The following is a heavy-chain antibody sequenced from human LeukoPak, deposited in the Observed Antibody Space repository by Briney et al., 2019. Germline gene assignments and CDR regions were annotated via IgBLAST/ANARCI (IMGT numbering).Heavy chain of an antibody. CDR3: ARQYCSGGSCYHFDY. J-gene: IGHJ4*02. Sequence: GESLKISCKGFGYSFNTYWIGWVRQVPGKGLEWMGIIYPGDSTTQYSPSFQGQVTISADKSISTAYLQWSSLKASDTAMYYCARQYCSGGSCYHFDYWGQGTLVTVSS. CDR1: GYSFNTYW. D-gene: IGHD2-15*01. CDR2: IYPGDSTT. V-gene: IGHV5-51*01.